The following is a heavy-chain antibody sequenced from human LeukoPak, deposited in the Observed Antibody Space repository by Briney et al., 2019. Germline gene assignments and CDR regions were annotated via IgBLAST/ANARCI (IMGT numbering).Heavy chain of an antibody. V-gene: IGHV4-59*01. D-gene: IGHD1-26*01. J-gene: IGHJ4*02. CDR2: IYYSGGT. CDR1: GGSISTYY. Sequence: SETLSLTCTVSGGSISTYYWNWIRQPPGKGLEWIGYIYYSGGTNYNPSLKSRVTMSVDTSKNQFSLKLNSVTAADTAVYYCARREGGLFDYWSQGTLVTVSS. CDR3: ARREGGLFDY.